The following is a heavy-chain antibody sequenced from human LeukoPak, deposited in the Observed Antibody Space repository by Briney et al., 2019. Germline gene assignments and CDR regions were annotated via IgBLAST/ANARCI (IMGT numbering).Heavy chain of an antibody. V-gene: IGHV3-7*01. Sequence: GGSLRLSCAASGFTFSSYWMSWVRQAPGKGLEWVANIKQDGSEKYYVDSVKGRFTISRDNAKNSLYLQMNSLRAEDTAVYYCARKGYDILTGHIDYWGQGTLVTVSS. CDR3: ARKGYDILTGHIDY. J-gene: IGHJ4*02. D-gene: IGHD3-9*01. CDR2: IKQDGSEK. CDR1: GFTFSSYW.